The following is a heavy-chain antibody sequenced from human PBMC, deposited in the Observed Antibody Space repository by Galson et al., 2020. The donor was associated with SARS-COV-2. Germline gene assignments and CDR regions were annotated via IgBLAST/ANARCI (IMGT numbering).Heavy chain of an antibody. CDR1: GYTFTGYY. CDR3: ARVLWTRTPRGVCDH. D-gene: IGHD3-16*01. CDR2: INPDSGGT. J-gene: IGHJ5*02. Sequence: ASVKVSCKASGYTFTGYYLHWVRQAPGQGLEWMGWINPDSGGTNYAQKFQGRVTMTRDTSISTAYMELTSLRSDDAAVYFCARVLWTRTPRGVCDHWGQGTLVTVSS. V-gene: IGHV1-2*02.